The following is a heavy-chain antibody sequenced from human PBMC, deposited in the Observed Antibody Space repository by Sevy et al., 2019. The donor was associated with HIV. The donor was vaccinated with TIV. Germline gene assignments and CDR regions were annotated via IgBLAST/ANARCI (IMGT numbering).Heavy chain of an antibody. V-gene: IGHV4-4*07. D-gene: IGHD6-13*01. CDR3: AIGSSWDSPIDY. CDR2: IYTSGST. Sequence: SETLSLTCTVSGGSISSYYWSWIRQPAGKGLEWSGRIYTSGSTNYNPSLKSRVTMSVDTSKNQFSLKLSSVTAADTAVYYSAIGSSWDSPIDYWGQGTLVTVSS. CDR1: GGSISSYY. J-gene: IGHJ4*02.